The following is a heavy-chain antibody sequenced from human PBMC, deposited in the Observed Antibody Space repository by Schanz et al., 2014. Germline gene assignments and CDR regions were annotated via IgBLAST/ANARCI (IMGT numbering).Heavy chain of an antibody. CDR1: GFSFSIFA. V-gene: IGHV3-23*04. J-gene: IGHJ4*02. CDR2: ITGSGSKT. Sequence: EVQLVESGGGLVQPGGSLRLSCAASGFSFSIFAMTWVRQAPGKGLEWVSTITGSGSKTYYADSEGGRFTISRDNTKNTLYQQMNSLRAEDAAVYYCARDRVGASGYFDYWGQGTLVTVSS. CDR3: ARDRVGASGYFDY. D-gene: IGHD1-26*01.